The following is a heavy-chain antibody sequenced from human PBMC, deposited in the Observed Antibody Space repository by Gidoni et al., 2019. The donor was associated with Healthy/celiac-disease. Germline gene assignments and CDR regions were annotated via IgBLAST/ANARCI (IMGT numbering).Heavy chain of an antibody. CDR3: ASSYYYDSSGSRAEYFQH. J-gene: IGHJ1*01. CDR2: IYYSGST. CDR1: GGSISSYY. V-gene: IGHV4-59*01. Sequence: QVQLQESGPGLVKPSETLSLTCTVSGGSISSYYWSWSRQPPGKRLEWIGYIYYSGSTNYNPSLKSRVTISVDTSKNQFSLKLSAVTAADTAVYYCASSYYYDSSGSRAEYFQHWGQGTLVTVSS. D-gene: IGHD3-22*01.